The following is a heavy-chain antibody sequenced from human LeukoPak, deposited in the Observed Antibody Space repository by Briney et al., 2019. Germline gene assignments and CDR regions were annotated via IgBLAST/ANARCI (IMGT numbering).Heavy chain of an antibody. Sequence: SETLSLTCDVYGGSFSDYYWSWIRQPPGKGLEWIGEINHSGGTNYNPSLESRVTISVDTPKDQFSLKLSSVTAADTAVYYCARELWDHRGGFDVWGQGTMVTVSS. D-gene: IGHD1-26*01. V-gene: IGHV4-34*01. CDR3: ARELWDHRGGFDV. J-gene: IGHJ3*01. CDR2: INHSGGT. CDR1: GGSFSDYY.